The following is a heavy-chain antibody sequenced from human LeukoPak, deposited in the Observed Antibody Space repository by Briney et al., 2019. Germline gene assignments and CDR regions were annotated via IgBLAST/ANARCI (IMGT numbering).Heavy chain of an antibody. CDR2: IYHSGST. D-gene: IGHD1-26*01. J-gene: IGHJ5*02. V-gene: IGHV4-38-2*02. CDR3: ARDTRSGSYHYWRGDNWFDP. Sequence: SETLSLTCTVSGGSISSGYYWGWIRQPPGKGLEWIGSIYHSGSTYYNPSLKSRVTISVDTSKNQFSLKLSSVTAADTAVYYCARDTRSGSYHYWRGDNWFDPWGQGTLVTVSS. CDR1: GGSISSGYY.